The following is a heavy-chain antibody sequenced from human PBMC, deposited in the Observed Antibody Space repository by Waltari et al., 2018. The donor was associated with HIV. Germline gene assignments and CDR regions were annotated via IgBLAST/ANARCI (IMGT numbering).Heavy chain of an antibody. CDR2: IKLDGSTT. V-gene: IGHV3-74*01. J-gene: IGHJ4*02. CDR3: ARDFRSPKGDFDY. Sequence: EVQLVESGGGSVQPGGSLSLSCAASGFTFTSSWMPRARQAPGKGLVWVSRIKLDGSTTTYADSVKGRFTISRDNAKSTLYLQMSSLRAEDTAMYYCARDFRSPKGDFDYWGQGTLVSVSS. D-gene: IGHD3-16*01. CDR1: GFTFTSSW.